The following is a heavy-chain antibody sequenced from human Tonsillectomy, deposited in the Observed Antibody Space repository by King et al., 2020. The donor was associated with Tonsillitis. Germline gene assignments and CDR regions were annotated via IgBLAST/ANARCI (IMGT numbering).Heavy chain of an antibody. D-gene: IGHD2-8*01. CDR3: ASGTNGMLDY. V-gene: IGHV3-13*05. Sequence: VQLVESGGGLVQPGGSLRLSCAASGFTFTNYDMHWVRQATGKGLEWVSTVGAAGDPYYPASVKGRFTISRENAKNSLYLQMNSLRAGDTAVYYCASGTNGMLDYWGQGTLVTVSS. CDR1: GFTFTNYD. CDR2: VGAAGDP. J-gene: IGHJ4*02.